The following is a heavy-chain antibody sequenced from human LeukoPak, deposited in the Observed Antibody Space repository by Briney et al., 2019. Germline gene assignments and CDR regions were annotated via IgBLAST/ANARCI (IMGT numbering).Heavy chain of an antibody. V-gene: IGHV1-3*01. CDR3: ARVLWRSYRPFDY. Sequence: ASVKVSCKASGYTFTSYAMHWVRQAPGQRLEWMGWINAGNGNTKYSQKFQGRVTITRDTSASTAYMELSSLRSEDTAVYYCARVLWRSYRPFDYWGQGTLVTVSS. CDR2: INAGNGNT. CDR1: GYTFTSYA. J-gene: IGHJ4*02. D-gene: IGHD3-16*02.